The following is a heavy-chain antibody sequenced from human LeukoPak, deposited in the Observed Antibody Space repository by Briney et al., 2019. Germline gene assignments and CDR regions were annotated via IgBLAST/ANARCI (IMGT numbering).Heavy chain of an antibody. CDR1: GFTFSTYV. CDR3: AKFPFGSGYYGYFDY. D-gene: IGHD3-22*01. Sequence: QPGGSLRLSCEASGFTFSTYVVNWVRQAPGKGLEWVSTISGSGGSTYYADSVKGRFTISRDNSKNTLYLQMNSLRAEDTAVYYCAKFPFGSGYYGYFDYWGQGTLVTVSS. V-gene: IGHV3-23*01. CDR2: ISGSGGST. J-gene: IGHJ4*02.